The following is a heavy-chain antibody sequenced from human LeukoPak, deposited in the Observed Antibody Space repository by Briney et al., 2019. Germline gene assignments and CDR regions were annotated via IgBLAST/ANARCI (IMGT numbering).Heavy chain of an antibody. V-gene: IGHV3-21*01. CDR2: ISSSSSYI. Sequence: GGSLRLSCAASGFTFSSYSMNWGRQAPGKGLEWVSSISSSSSYIYYADSVKGRFTISRDNAKNSLYLQMNSLRAEDTAVYYCARERGGLTVTTFGYWGQGTLVTVSS. J-gene: IGHJ4*02. CDR3: ARERGGLTVTTFGY. CDR1: GFTFSSYS. D-gene: IGHD4-17*01.